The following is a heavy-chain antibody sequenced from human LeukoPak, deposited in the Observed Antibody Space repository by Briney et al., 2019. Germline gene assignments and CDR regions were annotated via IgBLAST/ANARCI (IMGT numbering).Heavy chain of an antibody. CDR1: GGSFSGYY. V-gene: IGHV4-34*01. D-gene: IGHD2-15*01. J-gene: IGHJ4*02. Sequence: SETLSLTCAVYGGSFSGYYWSWIRQPPGKGLEWIGEINHSGSTNYNPSLKSRVTISVDTSKNQFSLKLSSVTAADTAVYYCARACSGGSCYSDYWGQGTLVTVSS. CDR2: INHSGST. CDR3: ARACSGGSCYSDY.